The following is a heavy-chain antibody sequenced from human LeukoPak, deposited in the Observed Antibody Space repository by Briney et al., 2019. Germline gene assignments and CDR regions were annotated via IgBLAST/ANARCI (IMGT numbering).Heavy chain of an antibody. CDR3: ARRPRNGENYDGPSGLDY. CDR2: INHSGST. D-gene: IGHD4/OR15-4a*01. J-gene: IGHJ4*02. Sequence: SETLSLTCTVSDGSITNYDWSWIRQPPGKGLEWIGEINHSGSTNYNPSLKSRVTISADTSKNQFSLKVSSVTAADTAVYYCARRPRNGENYDGPSGLDYWGQGTLVTVSS. V-gene: IGHV4-34*01. CDR1: DGSITNYD.